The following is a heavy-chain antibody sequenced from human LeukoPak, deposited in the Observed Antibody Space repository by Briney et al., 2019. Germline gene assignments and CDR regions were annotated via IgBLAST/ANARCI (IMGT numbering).Heavy chain of an antibody. Sequence: GGSLRLSCAASGFTFSSYSMDWARQAPGKGLEWVSAISVSGNTYHADSVKGRFTISRDSYKNTLYLQMNSLRAEDAAVYYCAKAPVTTCSGAYCYPFDYWGQGTLVTVSS. D-gene: IGHD2-15*01. CDR2: ISVSGNT. CDR1: GFTFSSYS. CDR3: AKAPVTTCSGAYCYPFDY. V-gene: IGHV3-23*01. J-gene: IGHJ4*02.